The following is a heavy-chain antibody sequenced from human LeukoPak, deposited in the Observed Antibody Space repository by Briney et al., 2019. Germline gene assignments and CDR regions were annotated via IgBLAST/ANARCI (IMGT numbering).Heavy chain of an antibody. CDR2: INPSSGGT. D-gene: IGHD5-18*01. Sequence: ASVKVSCKASGYTFTDYYMHWVRQAPGQGLEWMGWINPSSGGTNYAQKFQGRVTVTRDTSISTAYMDLSRLRSDDTAVYYCARGVSLQLWLKFNYYYYYMDVWGKGTTVTISS. V-gene: IGHV1-2*02. CDR1: GYTFTDYY. CDR3: ARGVSLQLWLKFNYYYYYMDV. J-gene: IGHJ6*03.